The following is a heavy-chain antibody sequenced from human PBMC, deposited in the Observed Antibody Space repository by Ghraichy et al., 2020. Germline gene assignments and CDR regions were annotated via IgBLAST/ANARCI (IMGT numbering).Heavy chain of an antibody. CDR3: AKASSCGGGDCYYYYYYGMDV. CDR1: GFTFSSYA. J-gene: IGHJ6*02. V-gene: IGHV3-23*01. D-gene: IGHD2-21*02. Sequence: GGSLRLSCAASGFTFSSYAMSWVRQAPGKGLEWVSAISGSGGSTYYADSVKGRFTISRDNSKNTLYLQMNSLRAEDTAVYYCAKASSCGGGDCYYYYYYGMDVWGQGTTVTVSS. CDR2: ISGSGGST.